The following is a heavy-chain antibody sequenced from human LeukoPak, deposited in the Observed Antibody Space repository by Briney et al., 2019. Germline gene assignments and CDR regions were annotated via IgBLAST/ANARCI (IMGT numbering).Heavy chain of an antibody. Sequence: KPSETLSLTCTVSGGSISSYYWSWIRQPAGKGLEWIGRIYTSGSTNYNPSLKSRVTISVDTSKNQFSLKVSSVTAADTAVYYCARRMGRRFGERYYYYHYMDVWGKGTTVTISS. CDR2: IYTSGST. D-gene: IGHD3-10*01. V-gene: IGHV4-4*07. CDR1: GGSISSYY. J-gene: IGHJ6*03. CDR3: ARRMGRRFGERYYYYHYMDV.